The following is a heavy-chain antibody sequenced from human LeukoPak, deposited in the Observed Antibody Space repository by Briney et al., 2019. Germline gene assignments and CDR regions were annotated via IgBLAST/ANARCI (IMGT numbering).Heavy chain of an antibody. D-gene: IGHD3-22*01. Sequence: GTSVKVSCKASGFTFTSSAVQWVRQARGQRLEWIGWIVVGSGNTNYAQKFQERVTIIRDMSTSTAYMELSSLRSEDTAVYYCAADQGESYYDSSGYSDYWGQGTLVTVSS. V-gene: IGHV1-58*01. J-gene: IGHJ4*02. CDR2: IVVGSGNT. CDR1: GFTFTSSA. CDR3: AADQGESYYDSSGYSDY.